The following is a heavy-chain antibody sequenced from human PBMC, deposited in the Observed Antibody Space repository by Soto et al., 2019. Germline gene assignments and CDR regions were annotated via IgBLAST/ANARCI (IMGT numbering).Heavy chain of an antibody. D-gene: IGHD4-4*01. CDR3: ARVLGGVTGYYFDY. J-gene: IGHJ4*02. CDR2: IYYSGST. V-gene: IGHV4-59*01. Sequence: QVQLQESGPGLVKPSETLSLTCTVSGGSISSYYWSWIRQPPGKGLEWIGYIYYSGSTNYNPSLKSRVTISVDTSKNQFSLKLSSVTAADTAVYYCARVLGGVTGYYFDYWGQGTLVTVSS. CDR1: GGSISSYY.